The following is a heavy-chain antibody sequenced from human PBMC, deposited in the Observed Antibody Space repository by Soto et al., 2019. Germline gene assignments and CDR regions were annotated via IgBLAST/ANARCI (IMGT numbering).Heavy chain of an antibody. J-gene: IGHJ3*02. D-gene: IGHD3-10*01. V-gene: IGHV4-30-4*01. CDR1: GASISSGSYY. CDR2: IYHNGNT. Sequence: QVQLQESGPGLVKPSQTLSLTCTVSGASISSGSYYWGWIRQAPGKGLEWIGYIYHNGNTYYNPSLKSRLTILVDTSKNQFSLRLSSEPAADTAVYYCARYHYGSGTSYNRSFDIWGQGTMVTVSS. CDR3: ARYHYGSGTSYNRSFDI.